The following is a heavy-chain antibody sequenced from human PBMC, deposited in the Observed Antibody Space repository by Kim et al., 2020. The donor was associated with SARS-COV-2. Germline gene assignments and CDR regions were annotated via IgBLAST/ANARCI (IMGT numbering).Heavy chain of an antibody. CDR3: ARVGTKWAFDI. J-gene: IGHJ3*02. D-gene: IGHD1-1*01. CDR1: GGSVISGSHY. V-gene: IGHV4-31*11. Sequence: SETLSLTCAVSGGSVISGSHYWTWIRQHPGRGLEWIGYIYFSGSTFYNPSLQSRVSISIDTSKSQFSLRLTSVTAADTAIYYCARVGTKWAFDIWGQGAMVTVSS. CDR2: IYFSGST.